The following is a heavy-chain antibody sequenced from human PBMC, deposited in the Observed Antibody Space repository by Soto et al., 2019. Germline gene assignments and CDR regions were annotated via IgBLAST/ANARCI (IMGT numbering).Heavy chain of an antibody. V-gene: IGHV3-30*18. D-gene: IGHD1-26*01. CDR1: GFTFSSYG. Sequence: GGSLRLSCAASGFTFSSYGMHWVRQAPGKGLEWVAVISYDGSNKYYADSVKGRFTISRDNSKNTLYLQMNSLRAEDTAVYYCAKGSPELPFDYWGQGTLVTVSS. J-gene: IGHJ4*02. CDR2: ISYDGSNK. CDR3: AKGSPELPFDY.